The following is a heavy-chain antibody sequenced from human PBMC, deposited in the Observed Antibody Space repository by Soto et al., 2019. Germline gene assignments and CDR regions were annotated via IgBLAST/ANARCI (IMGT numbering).Heavy chain of an antibody. V-gene: IGHV4-31*03. CDR1: GGSNSSGGYY. CDR2: IYYSGST. J-gene: IGHJ3*02. CDR3: ARSLPPPVTTSAFDI. Sequence: SETLSLTCTVSGGSNSSGGYYWSWIREHPGKGLEWIGYIYYSGSTYYNPSLKSRVTISVDTSKNQFSLKLSSVTAADTAVYYCARSLPPPVTTSAFDIWGQGTMVTV. D-gene: IGHD4-4*01.